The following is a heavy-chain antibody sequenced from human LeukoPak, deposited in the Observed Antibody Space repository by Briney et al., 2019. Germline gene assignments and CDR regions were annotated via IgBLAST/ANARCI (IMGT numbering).Heavy chain of an antibody. CDR1: GFTFSSYG. D-gene: IGHD6-13*01. CDR3: AKVSFDAPSSWPFDY. Sequence: GGSLRLSCAASGFTFSSYGMHWVRQAPGKGLEGVAFIRYDGSNKYYADSVKGRSTISRDNSKNTLYMQMNSLRAEDTAVYYCAKVSFDAPSSWPFDYWGQGTLVTVSS. V-gene: IGHV3-30*02. CDR2: IRYDGSNK. J-gene: IGHJ4*02.